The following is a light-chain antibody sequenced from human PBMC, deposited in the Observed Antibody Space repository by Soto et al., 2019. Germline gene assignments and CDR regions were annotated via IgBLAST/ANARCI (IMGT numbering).Light chain of an antibody. J-gene: IGKJ5*01. CDR2: TAS. CDR3: QQYNNWPFIT. CDR1: QSVSSK. V-gene: IGKV3D-15*01. Sequence: EIAMTQSPATLSVSPGERATLSCRASQSVSSKLAWYQQKPGQAPRLLIYTASTRATDIPVRFSGSGSGTEFTLTISSLQSEDFAVYYCQQYNNWPFITFGQGTRLEIK.